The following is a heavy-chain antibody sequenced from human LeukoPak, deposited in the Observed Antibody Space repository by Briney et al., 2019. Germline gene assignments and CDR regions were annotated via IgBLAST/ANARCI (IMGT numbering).Heavy chain of an antibody. D-gene: IGHD2-2*01. CDR2: ISYDGSNK. CDR1: GFTFSSYG. Sequence: TGGSLRLSCAASGFTFSSYGMHWVRQAPGKGLEWVAVISYDGSNKYYADSVKGRFTISRDNSKNTLYLQMNSLRAEDTAVYYCAKERCSSTSCYPFYFDYWGQGTLVTVSS. V-gene: IGHV3-30*18. J-gene: IGHJ4*02. CDR3: AKERCSSTSCYPFYFDY.